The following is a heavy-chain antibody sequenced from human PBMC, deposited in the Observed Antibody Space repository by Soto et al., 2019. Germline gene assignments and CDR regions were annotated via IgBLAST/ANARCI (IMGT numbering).Heavy chain of an antibody. D-gene: IGHD6-19*01. J-gene: IGHJ4*02. V-gene: IGHV4-4*02. Sequence: QVQLQESGPGLVRPSGTLSLTCAVSGDSINSNYCWTWVRQPPGKGLEWIAEIYYSGGTSYNPSLKSSVTISMEKSKNQFSLNLTSVTAADTAMYYCARDTGWGLGYWGQGTLVTVSS. CDR3: ARDTGWGLGY. CDR1: GDSINSNYC. CDR2: IYYSGGT.